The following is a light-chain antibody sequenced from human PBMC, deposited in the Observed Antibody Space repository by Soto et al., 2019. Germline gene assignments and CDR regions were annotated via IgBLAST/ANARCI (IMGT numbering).Light chain of an antibody. Sequence: TVMTQSPVTLSVSLGERATLSCRASQSVSGNLAWYQQKPGQAPRLLIYGASTRATGIPARFSGSGSGTEFTLTISSLQSEDFALYYCQQYNNWLWTFGQGTKVDIK. CDR1: QSVSGN. CDR2: GAS. V-gene: IGKV3-15*01. J-gene: IGKJ1*01. CDR3: QQYNNWLWT.